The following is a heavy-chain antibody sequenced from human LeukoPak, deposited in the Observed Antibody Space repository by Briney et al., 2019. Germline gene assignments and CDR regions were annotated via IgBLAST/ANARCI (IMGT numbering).Heavy chain of an antibody. D-gene: IGHD3-10*01. Sequence: PSETLSLTCTVSGGSISSYYWSWIRQPPGKGLEWIGYIYYMRGAWYKSSLKSRVTTSVDTSRNEFSLKLSSVTAADTAVYYCARVLSGMVRGASNWFDPWGQGTLVTVSS. CDR3: ARVLSGMVRGASNWFDP. CDR2: IYYMRGA. CDR1: GGSISSYY. J-gene: IGHJ5*02. V-gene: IGHV4-59*01.